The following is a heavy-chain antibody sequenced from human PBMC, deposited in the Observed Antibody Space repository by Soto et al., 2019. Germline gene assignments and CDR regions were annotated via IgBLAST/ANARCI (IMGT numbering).Heavy chain of an antibody. Sequence: PSETLSLTCAVYGGSFSGYYWSWIRQPPGKGLEWIGEINHSGSTNYNPSLKSRVTISVDTSKNQFSLKLSSVPAADTAVYYCASQSPTRQLGRAYWGQGTLVTVS. D-gene: IGHD5-18*01. CDR3: ASQSPTRQLGRAY. J-gene: IGHJ4*02. CDR2: INHSGST. CDR1: GGSFSGYY. V-gene: IGHV4-34*01.